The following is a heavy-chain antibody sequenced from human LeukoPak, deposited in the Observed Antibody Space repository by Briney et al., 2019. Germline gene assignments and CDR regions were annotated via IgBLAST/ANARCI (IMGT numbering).Heavy chain of an antibody. J-gene: IGHJ3*02. CDR1: GFTFSSYA. D-gene: IGHD6-13*01. V-gene: IGHV3-30-3*01. CDR2: ISYDGSNK. Sequence: PGGSLRLSCAASGFTFSSYAMHWVRQAPGKGLEWVAVISYDGSNKYYADSVKGRFTISRDNSKNTLYLQMNSLRAEDTAVYYCARAFIAAAALAAFDIWGQGTMVTVSS. CDR3: ARAFIAAAALAAFDI.